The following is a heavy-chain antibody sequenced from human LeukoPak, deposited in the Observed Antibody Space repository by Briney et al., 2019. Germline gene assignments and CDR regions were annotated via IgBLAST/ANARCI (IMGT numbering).Heavy chain of an antibody. CDR3: ARGPHGMDV. CDR2: IYPGDSDT. J-gene: IGHJ6*02. V-gene: IGHV5-51*01. D-gene: IGHD1-14*01. CDR1: GYNFATYL. Sequence: GESLKISCHCSGYNFATYLLGWVRLLPGKGLEWMGIIYPGDSDTRYSPSFQGQVTISADKSISTAYLQWSSLKASDTAKYYCARGPHGMDVWGQGTTVTVSS.